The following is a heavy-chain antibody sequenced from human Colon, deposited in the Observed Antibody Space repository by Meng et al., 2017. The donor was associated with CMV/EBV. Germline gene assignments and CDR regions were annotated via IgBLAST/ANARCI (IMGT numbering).Heavy chain of an antibody. CDR2: IYYSGST. CDR3: AREQIDYYDSSGYSSGYFDY. J-gene: IGHJ4*02. D-gene: IGHD3-22*01. Sequence: GSLRLSCTVSGGSVSSSDYYWSWIRQPPGKGLEWIGYIYYSGSTNYNPSLKSRVTISVDTSKNQFSLKLSSVTAADTAVYYCAREQIDYYDSSGYSSGYFDYWGQGTLVTVSS. CDR1: GGSVSSSDYY. V-gene: IGHV4-61*08.